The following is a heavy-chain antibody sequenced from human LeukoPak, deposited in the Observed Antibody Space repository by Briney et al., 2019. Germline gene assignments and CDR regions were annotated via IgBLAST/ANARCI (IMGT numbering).Heavy chain of an antibody. J-gene: IGHJ4*02. CDR3: ARQVSREGHFDY. D-gene: IGHD1-26*01. CDR2: IKEDTSQK. Sequence: GGSLRLSCAASGFTLNNYWLSWVRQGPGKGLEWVAYIKEDTSQKYYVGSVEGRFTISRDNARNSLYLQMNSLRGEDTAVYFCARQVSREGHFDYWGQGALVTVSS. V-gene: IGHV3-7*01. CDR1: GFTLNNYW.